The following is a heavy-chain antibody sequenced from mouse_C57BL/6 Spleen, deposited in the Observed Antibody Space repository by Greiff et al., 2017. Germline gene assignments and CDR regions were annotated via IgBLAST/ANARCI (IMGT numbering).Heavy chain of an antibody. D-gene: IGHD2-3*01. CDR1: GFSLTSYG. J-gene: IGHJ3*01. CDR3: AKTADDGKGFAY. V-gene: IGHV2-4*01. CDR2: IWSGGST. Sequence: VKLMESGPGLVQPSQSLSITCTVSGFSLTSYGVHWVRQPPGKGLEWLGVIWSGGSTDYNAAFISRMSISKDNSKSQVFFKMNSLQADDTAIYYCAKTADDGKGFAYWGQGTLVTVSA.